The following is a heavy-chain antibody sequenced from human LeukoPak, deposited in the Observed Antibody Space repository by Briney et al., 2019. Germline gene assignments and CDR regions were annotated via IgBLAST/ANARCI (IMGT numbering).Heavy chain of an antibody. Sequence: ASVKVSCKASGGTFSSYAISWVRQAPGQGLEWMGRIIPILGIANYAQKFQGRVTITADKSTSTAYMELRSLRSDDTAVYYCARDHSSGWTDIDYWGQGTLVTVSS. CDR2: IIPILGIA. V-gene: IGHV1-69*04. D-gene: IGHD6-19*01. CDR3: ARDHSSGWTDIDY. J-gene: IGHJ4*02. CDR1: GGTFSSYA.